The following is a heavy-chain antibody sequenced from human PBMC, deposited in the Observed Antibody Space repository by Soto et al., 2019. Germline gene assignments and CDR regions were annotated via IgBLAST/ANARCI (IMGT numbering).Heavy chain of an antibody. CDR3: ARMKPPTTAAPLEYYFDY. Sequence: VQLQESGPGLVKPSGTLSLTCTVSGASVTSSHWWTWFRQSPGKGLEWIGEIYHTGGTSYNPALQSRVAFSVDTSKNQVSLHINYMTTADTGVYYCARMKPPTTAAPLEYYFDYWGQGIPVAVSS. V-gene: IGHV4-4*02. J-gene: IGHJ4*02. CDR2: IYHTGGT. D-gene: IGHD4-17*01. CDR1: GASVTSSHW.